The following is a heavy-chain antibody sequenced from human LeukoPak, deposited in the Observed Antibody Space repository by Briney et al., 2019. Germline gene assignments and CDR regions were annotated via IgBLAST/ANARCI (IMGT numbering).Heavy chain of an antibody. CDR3: AKTPDCSSTSCPTPWFDP. CDR2: ISGNAIST. Sequence: GGSLRLSCAASGFTFSSYAMSWVRQAPGKGPDWVSTISGNAISTWYAESVKGRFTISRDNSKNTLYLQMNSLRAEDTAVYYCAKTPDCSSTSCPTPWFDPWGQGTLVTVSS. V-gene: IGHV3-23*01. D-gene: IGHD2-2*01. CDR1: GFTFSSYA. J-gene: IGHJ5*02.